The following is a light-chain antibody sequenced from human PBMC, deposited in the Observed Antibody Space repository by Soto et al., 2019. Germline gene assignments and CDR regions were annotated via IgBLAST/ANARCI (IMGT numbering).Light chain of an antibody. J-gene: IGKJ3*01. CDR2: GAS. CDR1: QGIANF. CDR3: QQLNSFPIP. V-gene: IGKV1-9*01. Sequence: IQLTQSPSSLSASVGDRVTISCRASQGIANFLAWYQQKPGKAPKLLIYGASTLQSGVPSRFRGSGSWTDFTLTISSLQPEDFATYYCQQLNSFPIPFGPGTKVDIK.